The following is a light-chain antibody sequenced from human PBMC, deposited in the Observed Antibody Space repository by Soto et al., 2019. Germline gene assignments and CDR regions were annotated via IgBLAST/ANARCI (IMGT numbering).Light chain of an antibody. Sequence: QSVLTQPPSSSVTPGQRVTIAFSGSSSNIGTNAVSWYQQLPGTAPKLLIYSEIQRPSGVPDRFSGSKSGTSASLAISGLQSEDEADYYCAAWDDSLNGYVFGTGTKVTVL. CDR3: AAWDDSLNGYV. CDR1: SSNIGTNA. V-gene: IGLV1-44*01. J-gene: IGLJ1*01. CDR2: SEI.